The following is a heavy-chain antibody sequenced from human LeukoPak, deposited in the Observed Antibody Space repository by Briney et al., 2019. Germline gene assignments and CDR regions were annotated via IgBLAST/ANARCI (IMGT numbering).Heavy chain of an antibody. D-gene: IGHD4/OR15-4a*01. J-gene: IGHJ4*02. CDR3: TTPTI. CDR1: GFTFSNAW. Sequence: GGSLRLSCTASGFTFSNAWMSWVRQAPGKGLEWVGRIKSKIDGGTTDYAAPVKGRFTISRDDSKNTLYLQMSSLKTEDTAVYYRTTPTIWGQGTLVTVSS. CDR2: IKSKIDGGTT. V-gene: IGHV3-15*01.